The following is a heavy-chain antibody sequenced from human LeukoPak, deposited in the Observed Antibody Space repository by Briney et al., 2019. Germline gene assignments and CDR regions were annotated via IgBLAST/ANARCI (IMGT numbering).Heavy chain of an antibody. CDR3: ARVGATLLNWFDP. J-gene: IGHJ5*02. V-gene: IGHV1-69*13. D-gene: IGHD1-26*01. CDR1: GGTFSSYA. Sequence: SVKVSCKASGGTFSSYAISWVRQAPGQGLEWMGGIIPIFGTANYAQKFQGRVTITADESTSTAYMELSSLRSEDTAVYYCARVGATLLNWFDPWGQGTLVTVSS. CDR2: IIPIFGTA.